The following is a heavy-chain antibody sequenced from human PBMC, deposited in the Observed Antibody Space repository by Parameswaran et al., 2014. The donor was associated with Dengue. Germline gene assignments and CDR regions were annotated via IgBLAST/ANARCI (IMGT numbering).Heavy chain of an antibody. CDR3: ARDVIVVPAAVIGNFDY. D-gene: IGHD2-2*01. V-gene: IGHV3-30*07. CDR2: ISYDGRID. J-gene: IGHJ4*02. Sequence: VRQAPGKGLEWLAVISYDGRIDYYADSVKGRLTISRDNPNNTLYLEIKRLRFEDTAVYYCARDVIVVPAAVIGNFDYWGQGILVTVSS.